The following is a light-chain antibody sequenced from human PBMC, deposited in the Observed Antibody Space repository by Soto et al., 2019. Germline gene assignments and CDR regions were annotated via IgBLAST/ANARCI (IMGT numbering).Light chain of an antibody. Sequence: DIQMTQSPSSLSASVGDRVTITCRASQNIRSYLNWYQQKPGKAPQLLIFATSSLQTGVPSRFSASGSGTDFSLVISDLQPEDSATYYCQQGYSARWTSGRGTKVE. V-gene: IGKV1-39*01. CDR3: QQGYSARWT. CDR1: QNIRSY. CDR2: ATS. J-gene: IGKJ1*01.